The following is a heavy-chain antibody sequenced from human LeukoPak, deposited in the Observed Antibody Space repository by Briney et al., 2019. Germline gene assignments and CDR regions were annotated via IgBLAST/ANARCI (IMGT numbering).Heavy chain of an antibody. CDR3: AKDSGYGDYDYYGMDV. CDR1: GFTFDDYA. CDR2: ISGSGGST. Sequence: GGSLRLSCAASGFTFDDYAMHWVRQAPGKGLEWVSAISGSGGSTYYADSVKGRFTISRDNSKNTLYLQMNSLRAEDTAVYYCAKDSGYGDYDYYGMDVWGQGTTVTVSS. V-gene: IGHV3-23*01. J-gene: IGHJ6*02. D-gene: IGHD4-17*01.